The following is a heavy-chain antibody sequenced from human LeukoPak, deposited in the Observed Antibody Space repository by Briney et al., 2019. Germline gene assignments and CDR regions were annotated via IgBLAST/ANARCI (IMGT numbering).Heavy chain of an antibody. Sequence: SETLSLTCSVSGVSIRSSGDYWGWIRQSPGKGLEWIGSIYHTENTGTTSYNPSLRSRVTISVDTSKNQFSLKVTSVTAADTAIYYCARGLPNRSVVVVPAAFDYWGQGTRVTVSS. J-gene: IGHJ4*02. CDR3: ARGLPNRSVVVVPAAFDY. V-gene: IGHV4-39*07. CDR1: GVSIRSSGDY. D-gene: IGHD2-2*01. CDR2: IYHTENTGTT.